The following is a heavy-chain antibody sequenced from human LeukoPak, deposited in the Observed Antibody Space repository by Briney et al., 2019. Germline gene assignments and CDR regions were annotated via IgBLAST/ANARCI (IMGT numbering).Heavy chain of an antibody. Sequence: GGSLRLSCVASGITFSSYEMNWVRQAPGEGLEWVSYISSSGSTIYYADSVKGRFTISRDNAKNSLYLQMNSLRAEDTAVYYCAELGITMIGGVWGKGTTVTISS. CDR1: GITFSSYE. CDR2: ISSSGSTI. CDR3: AELGITMIGGV. J-gene: IGHJ6*04. V-gene: IGHV3-48*03. D-gene: IGHD3-10*02.